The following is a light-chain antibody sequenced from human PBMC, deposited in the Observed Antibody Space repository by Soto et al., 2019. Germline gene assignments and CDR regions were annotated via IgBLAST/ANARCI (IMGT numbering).Light chain of an antibody. J-gene: IGKJ3*01. V-gene: IGKV3-15*01. Sequence: EIVMTQSPAALSVSPGERATLSCRASQSVSSNLAWNQQKPGQAPRLLIYGASTRATGIPVRFSVSGSGTEFTLTISSLQSEDFAVCYCRQYNNWPSFTFGPGIKVDIK. CDR3: RQYNNWPSFT. CDR2: GAS. CDR1: QSVSSN.